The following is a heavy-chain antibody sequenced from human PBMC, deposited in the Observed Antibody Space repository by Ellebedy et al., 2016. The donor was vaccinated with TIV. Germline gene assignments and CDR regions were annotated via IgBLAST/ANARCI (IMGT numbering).Heavy chain of an antibody. V-gene: IGHV3-7*01. CDR3: ARYPRTGTTAFDI. Sequence: GESLKISCTASGFTFSNYWMSWVRQAPGKGLEWVANLDQDGSEENYVDSVRGRFTISRDNVQSSLYLQMNSLRAEDTAFYYCARYPRTGTTAFDIWGQGTMVTVSS. CDR1: GFTFSNYW. D-gene: IGHD1-1*01. J-gene: IGHJ3*02. CDR2: LDQDGSEE.